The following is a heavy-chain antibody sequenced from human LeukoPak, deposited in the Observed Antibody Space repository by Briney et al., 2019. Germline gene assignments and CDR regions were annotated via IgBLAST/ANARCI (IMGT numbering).Heavy chain of an antibody. D-gene: IGHD5-18*01. V-gene: IGHV1-2*02. CDR1: GYTFTGYY. CDR2: INPNSGGT. CDR3: ARDMGHAGIQLWFYYYYMDV. J-gene: IGHJ6*03. Sequence: GASVKVSCKASGYTFTGYYMHWVRQAPGQGLEWMGWINPNSGGTNYAQKFQVRGTMTGDTSISTAYMELSRLRSDDTAVYYCARDMGHAGIQLWFYYYYMDVWGKGTTVTVSS.